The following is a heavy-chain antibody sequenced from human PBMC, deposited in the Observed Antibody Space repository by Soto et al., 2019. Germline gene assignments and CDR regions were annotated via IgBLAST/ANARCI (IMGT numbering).Heavy chain of an antibody. D-gene: IGHD5-18*01. J-gene: IGHJ4*02. Sequence: SETLSLSCTVSGGSISTRNYYWGWIRQPPGKGLEWIGSIYYSGTTYYSPSLKSRVTISVDTSKNQFSLKLSSMTAADTAVYYFARHSPGYNYGDGIDYWGQGLLVTGSS. CDR3: ARHSPGYNYGDGIDY. V-gene: IGHV4-39*01. CDR2: IYYSGTT. CDR1: GGSISTRNYY.